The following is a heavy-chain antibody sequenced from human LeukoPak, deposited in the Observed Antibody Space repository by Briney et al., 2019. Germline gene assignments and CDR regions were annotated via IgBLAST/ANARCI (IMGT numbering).Heavy chain of an antibody. CDR2: INPNSGGT. Sequence: ASVKVSCKASGYTFTGYYMHWVRQAPGQGLEWMGWINPNSGGTNYAQKFQGRVTMTRDTSISTAYMKLSRLRSDDTAVYYCARRVILTDPDAFDIWGQGTMVTVSS. CDR3: ARRVILTDPDAFDI. CDR1: GYTFTGYY. D-gene: IGHD3-9*01. J-gene: IGHJ3*02. V-gene: IGHV1-2*02.